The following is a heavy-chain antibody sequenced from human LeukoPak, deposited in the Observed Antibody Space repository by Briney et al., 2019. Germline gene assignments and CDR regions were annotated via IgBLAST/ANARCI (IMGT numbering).Heavy chain of an antibody. V-gene: IGHV4-38-2*01. CDR1: GYSTTSGYY. CDR3: ARGTAYCGGGSCSNNWFDP. D-gene: IGHD2-15*01. J-gene: IGHJ5*02. Sequence: PSETLSLTSAVSGYSTTSGYYWGWIRQPPGKELEWIGSIYNSGSTYYNPSLKSRVTISVDTSKNQFSLKLSSVTAADTAVYYCARGTAYCGGGSCSNNWFDPWGQGTLVTVSS. CDR2: IYNSGST.